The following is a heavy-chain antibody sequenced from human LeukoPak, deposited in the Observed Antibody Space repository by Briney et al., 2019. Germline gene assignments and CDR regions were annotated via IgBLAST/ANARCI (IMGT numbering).Heavy chain of an antibody. Sequence: GASEKVSCKASGGTFSSYAISWVRQAPGQGLEWMGRIIPILGIANYAQKFQGRVTITADKSTSTAYMELSSLRSEDTAVYYCARDEPIVGWGQGTLVTVSS. CDR2: IIPILGIA. J-gene: IGHJ4*01. CDR3: ARDEPIVG. D-gene: IGHD3-16*02. CDR1: GGTFSSYA. V-gene: IGHV1-69*04.